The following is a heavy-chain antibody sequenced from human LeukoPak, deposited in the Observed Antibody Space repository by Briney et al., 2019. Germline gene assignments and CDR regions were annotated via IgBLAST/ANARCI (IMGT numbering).Heavy chain of an antibody. J-gene: IGHJ6*03. CDR1: GFTFSSYS. Sequence: GGSLRLSCAASGFTFSSYSMNWVRQAPGKGLEWVSAISGSGGSTYYADSVKGRFTISRDNSKNTLYLQMNSLRAEDTAVYYCAKSLAARPNYYYYMDVWGKGTTVTVSS. V-gene: IGHV3-23*01. CDR3: AKSLAARPNYYYYMDV. D-gene: IGHD6-6*01. CDR2: ISGSGGST.